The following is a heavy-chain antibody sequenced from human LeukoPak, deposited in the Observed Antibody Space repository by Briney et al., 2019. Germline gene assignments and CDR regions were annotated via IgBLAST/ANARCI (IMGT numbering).Heavy chain of an antibody. CDR3: ARDSEWLQTYYYGMDV. D-gene: IGHD5-12*01. CDR1: GYTFTGYY. Sequence: ASVKVSCKASGYTFTGYYMHWVRQAPGQGLEWMGWINPNSGGTNYAQRFQGRVTMTRDTSISTAYMELSRLRSDDTAVYYCARDSEWLQTYYYGMDVWGQGATVTVSS. J-gene: IGHJ6*02. CDR2: INPNSGGT. V-gene: IGHV1-2*02.